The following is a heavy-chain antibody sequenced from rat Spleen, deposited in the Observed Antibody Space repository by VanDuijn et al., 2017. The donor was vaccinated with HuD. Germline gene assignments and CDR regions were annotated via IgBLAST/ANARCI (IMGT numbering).Heavy chain of an antibody. J-gene: IGHJ2*01. CDR2: IWGNGNT. CDR1: GFSLSNYG. D-gene: IGHD3-3*01. CDR3: VRGSAFFDY. V-gene: IGHV2S61*01. Sequence: QVQLKESGPGLVQPSQTLSLTCTVSGFSLSNYGVFWVRQPPGKGLEWMGLIWGNGNTNYNSALKSRLSISRDTSKSQVFLKMNNLQTEDTAMHFCVRGSAFFDYWGQGVLVTVSS.